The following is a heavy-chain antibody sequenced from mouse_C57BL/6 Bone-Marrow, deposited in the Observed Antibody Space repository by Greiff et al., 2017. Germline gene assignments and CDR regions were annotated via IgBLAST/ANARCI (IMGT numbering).Heavy chain of an antibody. Sequence: EVQLQQSGPELVKPGASVKISCKASGYSFTDYNMNWVKQSNGKSLEWIGVINPNYGTTSYNQKVKGKATLTVDQSSSTAYMQLNILTSEDSAVYYGASRGGTLGYWCFDVWGTGTTVTVSS. CDR1: GYSFTDYN. J-gene: IGHJ1*03. D-gene: IGHD4-1*01. CDR3: ASRGGTLGYWCFDV. V-gene: IGHV1-39*01. CDR2: INPNYGTT.